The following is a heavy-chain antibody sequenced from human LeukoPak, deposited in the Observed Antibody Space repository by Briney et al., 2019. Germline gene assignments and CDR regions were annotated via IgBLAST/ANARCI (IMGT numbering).Heavy chain of an antibody. CDR3: ARDYGYNPNWFDP. CDR1: GYSISSGYY. J-gene: IGHJ5*02. V-gene: IGHV4-38-2*02. CDR2: IYHSGST. D-gene: IGHD5-24*01. Sequence: KPSETLSLTCTVSGYSISSGYYWGWIRQPPGKGLEWIGSIYHSGSTYYNPSLKSRVTISVDTSKNQFSLKLSSVTAADTAVYYCARDYGYNPNWFDPWGQGTLVTVSS.